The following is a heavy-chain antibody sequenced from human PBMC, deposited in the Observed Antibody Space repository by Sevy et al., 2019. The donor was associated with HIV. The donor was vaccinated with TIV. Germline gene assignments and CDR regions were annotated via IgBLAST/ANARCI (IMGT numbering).Heavy chain of an antibody. J-gene: IGHJ4*02. CDR2: ISYDGSNK. CDR3: ARGHCRGGSCYSGQFDY. V-gene: IGHV3-30-3*01. D-gene: IGHD2-15*01. Sequence: GGSLRLSCAASGFTFSSYAMHWVRQAPGKGLEWVAVISYDGSNKYYADSVKGRFTISRDNSKNTLYLQMNSLRAEGTAVYYCARGHCRGGSCYSGQFDYWGQGTLVAVSS. CDR1: GFTFSSYA.